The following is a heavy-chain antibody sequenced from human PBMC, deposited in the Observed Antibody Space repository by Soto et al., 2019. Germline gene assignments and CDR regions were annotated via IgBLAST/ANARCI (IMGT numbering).Heavy chain of an antibody. J-gene: IGHJ4*02. CDR2: ISGSGGNT. CDR1: GFTFSSYA. Sequence: GGSLRLSCAASGFTFSSYAMTWVRQAPGKGLEWVSVISGSGGNTYYADSVKGRFTISRDNSKNTLYLQMNSLRAEDTAVYYCAKPTLYRSSTSCYDYWGQGTLVTVSS. V-gene: IGHV3-23*01. D-gene: IGHD2-2*01. CDR3: AKPTLYRSSTSCYDY.